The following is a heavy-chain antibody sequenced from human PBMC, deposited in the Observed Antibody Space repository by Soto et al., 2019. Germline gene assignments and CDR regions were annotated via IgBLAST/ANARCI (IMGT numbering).Heavy chain of an antibody. Sequence: EVQVVESGGGLAQPGGSLRLSCAASGFTVSTYAMNWVRQAAGKGLEWLAYIGNGDDKVYYADSVRGRFTISRDSVKNTVFLQMNRLRAEDAAVYYCGGGVTGWDFDYWGQGILVTVSS. D-gene: IGHD6-19*01. CDR3: GGGVTGWDFDY. CDR1: GFTVSTYA. V-gene: IGHV3-48*01. CDR2: IGNGDDKV. J-gene: IGHJ4*02.